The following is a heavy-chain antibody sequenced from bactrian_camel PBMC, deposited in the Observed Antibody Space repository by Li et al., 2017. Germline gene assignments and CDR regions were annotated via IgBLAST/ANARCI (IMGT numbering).Heavy chain of an antibody. CDR2: LFADGST. V-gene: IGHV3S6*01. J-gene: IGHJ4*01. CDR3: AAGLVRACFAPNY. Sequence: HVQLVESGGGSVQAGGSLRLSCAASGYTYNRNCMAWFRQAPGKEREGVARLFADGSTTYADSVKGRFTISKDNAKNTLYLQMNSLRPEDTAMYYCAAGLVRACFAPNYWGQGTQVTVS. D-gene: IGHD5*01. CDR1: GYTYNRNC.